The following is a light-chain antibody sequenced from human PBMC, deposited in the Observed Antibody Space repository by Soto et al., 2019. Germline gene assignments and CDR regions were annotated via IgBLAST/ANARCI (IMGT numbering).Light chain of an antibody. CDR2: GAS. Sequence: TEGPRSLNTTIGDRVTITCRASQSISIYLNWYQLKPGKAPNLLMYGASYLKSGVPTRFSGSGSGTDFTLTISSLQPEDFAIYYCQQTYSTPEISFGQGTRL. J-gene: IGKJ5*01. CDR3: QQTYSTPEIS. V-gene: IGKV1-39*01. CDR1: QSISIY.